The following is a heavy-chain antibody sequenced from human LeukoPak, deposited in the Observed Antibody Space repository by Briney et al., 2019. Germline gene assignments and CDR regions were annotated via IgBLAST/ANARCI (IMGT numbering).Heavy chain of an antibody. V-gene: IGHV4-4*09. CDR2: IYTSGGT. CDR1: GDSISSYY. Sequence: PSETLSLTCTVSGDSISSYYWSWIRQPPGKGLEWIGYIYTSGGTNYIPSLKGRVTISIDTSKNQFSLKLSSVTAADTAVYYCARGLSSGWYRWFDPWGQGTLVTVSS. CDR3: ARGLSSGWYRWFDP. J-gene: IGHJ5*02. D-gene: IGHD6-19*01.